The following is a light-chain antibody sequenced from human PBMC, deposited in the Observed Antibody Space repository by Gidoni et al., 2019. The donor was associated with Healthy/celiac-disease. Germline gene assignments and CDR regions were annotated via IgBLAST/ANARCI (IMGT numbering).Light chain of an antibody. J-gene: IGKJ3*01. CDR1: QSVSSY. CDR2: DAS. CDR3: QQRSNWPT. V-gene: IGKV3-11*01. Sequence: EIVLTQPPATLSLSPRERANLSCRASQSVSSYLAWYQQKPGQEPRLLIYDASNRATGIPARFSGSGSGTDFTLTISSLGPEDFAVYYCQQRSNWPTFGPGTKVDIK.